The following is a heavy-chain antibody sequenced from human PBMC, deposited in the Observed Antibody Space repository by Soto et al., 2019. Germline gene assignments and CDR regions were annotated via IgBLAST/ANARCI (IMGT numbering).Heavy chain of an antibody. CDR1: GFIFSNYA. Sequence: EVHLLESGGDLVHPGGSLRLSCAASGFIFSNYAMTWVRQVPGKGLEWVSTISVTGTRTHYADSVEGRFTISRDNFKSTLFLQMNSLRAADTAIYYCATDYSTGYADFWGQGTLVTVSS. D-gene: IGHD5-12*01. CDR3: ATDYSTGYADF. J-gene: IGHJ4*02. CDR2: ISVTGTRT. V-gene: IGHV3-23*01.